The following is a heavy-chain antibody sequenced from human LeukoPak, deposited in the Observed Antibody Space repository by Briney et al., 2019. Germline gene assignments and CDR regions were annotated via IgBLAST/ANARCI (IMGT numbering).Heavy chain of an antibody. CDR3: AWKYYYDSSGYFYVDQ. Sequence: PSETLSLTCAVSGYSISSGYYWGWIRQPPEKGLEWIGSIYHSGTTYYNPSLKSRVTISIDASKNQFSLNLNSVTAADTAVYYCAWKYYYDSSGYFYVDQWGQGILVTVSS. D-gene: IGHD3-22*01. CDR1: GYSISSGYY. V-gene: IGHV4-38-2*01. CDR2: IYHSGTT. J-gene: IGHJ4*02.